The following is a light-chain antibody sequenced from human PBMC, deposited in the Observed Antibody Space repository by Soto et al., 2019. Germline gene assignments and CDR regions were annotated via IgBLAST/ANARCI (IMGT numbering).Light chain of an antibody. CDR1: QSINRD. Sequence: DIQMTQSPSSLSASVGDRVTITCRASQSINRDLNWYQQKPGKAPKLVIFATSRLHSGVPSTFSDSGSGTDFTLTISSLQPEDFATYYCQQSSSTPFTFGPGTKVDIK. V-gene: IGKV1-39*01. CDR3: QQSSSTPFT. J-gene: IGKJ3*01. CDR2: ATS.